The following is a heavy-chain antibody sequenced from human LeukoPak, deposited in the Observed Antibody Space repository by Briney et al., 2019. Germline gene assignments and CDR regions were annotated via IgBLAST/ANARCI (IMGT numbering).Heavy chain of an antibody. CDR1: GFTFSSYA. V-gene: IGHV3-23*01. J-gene: IGHJ4*02. CDR3: ARRGAVAGTLDY. CDR2: ISGSGGST. D-gene: IGHD6-19*01. Sequence: GGSLRLSCAASGFTFSSYAMSWVRQAPGKGLGWVSAISGSGGSTYYADSVKGRFTISRDNSKNTLYLQMNSLRAEDTAVYYCARRGAVAGTLDYWGQGILVTVSS.